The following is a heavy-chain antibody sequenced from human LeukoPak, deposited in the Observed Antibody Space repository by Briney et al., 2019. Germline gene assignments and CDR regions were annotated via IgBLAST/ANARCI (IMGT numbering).Heavy chain of an antibody. Sequence: GSLRLSCAVSGITLSNYGMTWIRQAPGKGLEWVAGISDTGGRTNYADSVKGRFTISRDNPKNTLYLQMNSLRAEDTAVYFCAKRGVVIRVILVGFHKEAYYFDSWGQGALVTVSS. CDR2: ISDTGGRT. V-gene: IGHV3-23*01. CDR1: GITLSNYG. D-gene: IGHD3-22*01. CDR3: AKRGVVIRVILVGFHKEAYYFDS. J-gene: IGHJ4*02.